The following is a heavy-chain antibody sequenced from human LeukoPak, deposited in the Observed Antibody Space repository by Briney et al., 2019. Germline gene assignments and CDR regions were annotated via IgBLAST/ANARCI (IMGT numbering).Heavy chain of an antibody. CDR2: ISSTGGTI. D-gene: IGHD1-26*01. V-gene: IGHV3-48*04. CDR1: GFTFSSNS. CDR3: ARAVGATRIYYYMDV. Sequence: GGSLRLSCAASGFTFSSNSMNWVRQAPGKGLEWVSYISSTGGTIYYADSMKGRFTISRDNAKNSLYLQMNSLRAEDTAVYYCARAVGATRIYYYMDVWGKGTTVTVSS. J-gene: IGHJ6*03.